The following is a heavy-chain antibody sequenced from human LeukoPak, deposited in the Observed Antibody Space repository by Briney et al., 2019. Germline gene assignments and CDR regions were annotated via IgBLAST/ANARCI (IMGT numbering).Heavy chain of an antibody. CDR2: IYPGDSDT. CDR1: GYNFMNYW. J-gene: IGHJ4*02. D-gene: IGHD3-22*01. Sequence: GESLKISCKGSGYNFMNYWIGWVRQMPGKGLEWMGIIYPGDSDTRYSPSFQGQVTISADKSISTAYLQWSSLKASDTAMYYCARHMSAHPYYYDSSGYYPIDYWGQGTLVTVSS. CDR3: ARHMSAHPYYYDSSGYYPIDY. V-gene: IGHV5-51*01.